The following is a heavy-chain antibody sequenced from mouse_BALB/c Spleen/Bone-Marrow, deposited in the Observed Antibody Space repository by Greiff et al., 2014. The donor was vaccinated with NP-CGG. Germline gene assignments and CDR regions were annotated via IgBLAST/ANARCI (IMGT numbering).Heavy chain of an antibody. CDR3: AREGPLDY. J-gene: IGHJ2*01. V-gene: IGHV1S81*02. CDR2: INPSNGRT. CDR1: GYTFTSYW. Sequence: QVQLKESGAELVKPGASVKLSCKASGYTFTSYWMHWVKQRPGQGLEWIGEINPSNGRTNYNEKFKSKATLTVDKSSSTAYMQLSSPTSEDSEVYYCAREGPLDYWGQGTTLTVSS. D-gene: IGHD6-1*01.